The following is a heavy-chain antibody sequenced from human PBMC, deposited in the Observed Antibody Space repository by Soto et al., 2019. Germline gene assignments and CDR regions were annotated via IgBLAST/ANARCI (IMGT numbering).Heavy chain of an antibody. D-gene: IGHD3-3*01. CDR3: ARVEAPYYDFWSGYYNWFDP. Sequence: ASVKVSCKASGYIFTSYGISWVRQAPGQGLEWMGWISAYNGNTNYAQKLQGRVTMTTDTSTSTAYMELRSLRSDDTAVYYCARVEAPYYDFWSGYYNWFDPWGQGTLVTVSS. V-gene: IGHV1-18*04. J-gene: IGHJ5*02. CDR2: ISAYNGNT. CDR1: GYIFTSYG.